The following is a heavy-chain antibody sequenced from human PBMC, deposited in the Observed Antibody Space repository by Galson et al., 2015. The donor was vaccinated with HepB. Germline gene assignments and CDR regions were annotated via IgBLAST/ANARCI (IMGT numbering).Heavy chain of an antibody. D-gene: IGHD6-19*01. CDR3: AKLVGRQWLPDY. J-gene: IGHJ4*02. V-gene: IGHV3-30*18. CDR2: ISYDGSNK. Sequence: SLRLSCAASGFTFSSYGMHWVRQAPGKGLEWVAVISYDGSNKYYADSVKGRFTVSRDNSKNTLYLQMNSLGAEDTAVYYCAKLVGRQWLPDYWGQGTLVTVSS. CDR1: GFTFSSYG.